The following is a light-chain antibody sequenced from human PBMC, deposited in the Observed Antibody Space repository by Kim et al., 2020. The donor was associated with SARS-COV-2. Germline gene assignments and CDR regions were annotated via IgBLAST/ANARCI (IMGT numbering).Light chain of an antibody. CDR3: NSRDNSVTIGVCV. CDR2: GKN. V-gene: IGLV3-19*01. J-gene: IGLJ1*01. Sequence: ASWYQQKPGQAPVLVIYGKNNRPSGIPDRFSGSSSGNTASLTITGAQAEDEADYYCNSRDNSVTIGVCVFGTGTKVTVL.